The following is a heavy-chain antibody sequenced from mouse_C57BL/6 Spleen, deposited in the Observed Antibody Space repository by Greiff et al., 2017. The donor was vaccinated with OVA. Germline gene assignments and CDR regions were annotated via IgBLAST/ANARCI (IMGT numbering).Heavy chain of an antibody. Sequence: VQLQQPGAELVKPGASVKMSCKASGYTFTSYWITWVKQRPGQGLEWIGDIYPGSGSTNYNEKFKSKATLTVDTSSSTAYMQLSSLTSEDSAVYYCARSYDYDVRYFDYWGQGTTLTVSS. J-gene: IGHJ2*01. CDR3: ARSYDYDVRYFDY. D-gene: IGHD2-4*01. V-gene: IGHV1-55*01. CDR2: IYPGSGST. CDR1: GYTFTSYW.